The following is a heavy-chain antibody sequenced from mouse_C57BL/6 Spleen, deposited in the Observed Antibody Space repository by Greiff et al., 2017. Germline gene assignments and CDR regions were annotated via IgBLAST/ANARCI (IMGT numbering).Heavy chain of an antibody. CDR2: ISYSGST. CDR3: ARGTDYDCAMDY. Sequence: VQLQQSGPGMVKPSQSLSLTCTVTGYSITSGYDWHWIRHFPGNKLEWMGYISYSGSTNYNPSLKSRISITHDTSKNHFFLKLNSVTTEDTATYYCARGTDYDCAMDYWGQGTSVTVSS. D-gene: IGHD2-4*01. J-gene: IGHJ4*01. CDR1: GYSITSGYD. V-gene: IGHV3-1*01.